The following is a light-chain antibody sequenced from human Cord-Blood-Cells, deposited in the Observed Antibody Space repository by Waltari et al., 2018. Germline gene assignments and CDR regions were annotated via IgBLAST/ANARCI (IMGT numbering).Light chain of an antibody. CDR1: SSAFGGYNY. J-gene: IGLJ1*01. V-gene: IGLV2-11*01. Sequence: QSALTQPRSVSGSPGQSVTIPCTGTSSAFGGYNYSSWYQQHPGKAPKLMIYDVSKRPSGVPDRFSGSKSGNTASLTISGLQAEDEADYYCCSYAGSYTFVFGTGTKVTVL. CDR2: DVS. CDR3: CSYAGSYTFV.